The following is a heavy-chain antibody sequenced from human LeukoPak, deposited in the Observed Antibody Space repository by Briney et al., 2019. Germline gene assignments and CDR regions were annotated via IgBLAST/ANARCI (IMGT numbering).Heavy chain of an antibody. Sequence: GGSLRLSCAASGFTFSSYGMHWVRQAPGKGLEWVAIIWYDGSTEYYADSVKGRFTISRDNSNNTLYLQMNSLRAEDTALYYCAKDKMYTSTSHHYYAMDVWGQGTMVTVSS. CDR2: IWYDGSTE. CDR3: AKDKMYTSTSHHYYAMDV. J-gene: IGHJ6*02. V-gene: IGHV3-30*02. D-gene: IGHD5-24*01. CDR1: GFTFSSYG.